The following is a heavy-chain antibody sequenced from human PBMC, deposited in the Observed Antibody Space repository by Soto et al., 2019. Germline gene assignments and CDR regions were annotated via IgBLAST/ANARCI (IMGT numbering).Heavy chain of an antibody. D-gene: IGHD2-21*02. J-gene: IGHJ6*02. Sequence: QITLKESGPTLVKPTQTLTLTCTFSGFSLTTGGVGVGWIRQPPGKALEWLALIHWDDDKRHSPSLKDRLTVTKDTSNSQVLLTIANKDPVDTATYYSALGRCAGDCLGSYSSHYYYGMDVWGQGTTVTVSS. CDR3: ALGRCAGDCLGSYSSHYYYGMDV. CDR1: GFSLTTGGVG. V-gene: IGHV2-5*02. CDR2: IHWDDDK.